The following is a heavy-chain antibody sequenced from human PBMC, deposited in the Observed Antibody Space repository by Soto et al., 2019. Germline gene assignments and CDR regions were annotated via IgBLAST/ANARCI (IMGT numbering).Heavy chain of an antibody. CDR3: AKERTGGGYSYGYFDY. D-gene: IGHD5-18*01. V-gene: IGHV3-23*01. CDR2: ISGSGGST. J-gene: IGHJ4*02. CDR1: GFTFRSSA. Sequence: PGGSLRLSCAASGFTFRSSAMNWVRQAPGKGLEWVSAISGSGGSTYYADSVKGRFTISRDNSKNTLYLEMNSLRAEDTAVYYCAKERTGGGYSYGYFDYWGQGTLVTVSS.